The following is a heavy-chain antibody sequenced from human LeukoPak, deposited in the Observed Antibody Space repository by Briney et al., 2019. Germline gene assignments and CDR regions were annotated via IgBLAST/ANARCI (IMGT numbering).Heavy chain of an antibody. J-gene: IGHJ3*02. Sequence: GGSLRLSCAASGFTFSNAWMSWVRQAPGKGLEWVGRIKSKTDGGTTDYAAPVKGRFTISRDNVKNSLYLQMNGLRADDTAFYYCAKDVGEVAGTGAFDIWGQGTMVTVSS. CDR3: AKDVGEVAGTGAFDI. V-gene: IGHV3-15*05. CDR2: IKSKTDGGTT. CDR1: GFTFSNAW. D-gene: IGHD6-19*01.